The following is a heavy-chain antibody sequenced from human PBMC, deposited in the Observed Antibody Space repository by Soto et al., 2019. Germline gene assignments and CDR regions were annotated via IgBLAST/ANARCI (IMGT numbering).Heavy chain of an antibody. CDR3: ATVYCSGGSCRHYFDY. V-gene: IGHV1-24*01. CDR1: GYTLTELS. CDR2: FDPEDGET. J-gene: IGHJ4*02. D-gene: IGHD2-15*01. Sequence: GASVKVSCKVSGYTLTELSMHWVRQAPGKGLEWMGGFDPEDGETIYAQKFQGRVTMTEDTSTDTAYMELSSLRSEDTAVYYCATVYCSGGSCRHYFDYWGQGTLVTASS.